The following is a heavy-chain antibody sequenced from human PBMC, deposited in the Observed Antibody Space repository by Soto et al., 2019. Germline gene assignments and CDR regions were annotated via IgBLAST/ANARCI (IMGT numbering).Heavy chain of an antibody. Sequence: QVQLVESGGGVVQPGRSLRLSCAASGFSFSSYTMHWVRQAPGKGLEWVAVISSDGRNKYYADPVKGRVTISRDNSKNTLYLQMNSLSSEDTAVYFCAREDISVMVTAPNFDFWGQGTLVTVSS. J-gene: IGHJ4*02. D-gene: IGHD2-21*02. V-gene: IGHV3-30*04. CDR1: GFSFSSYT. CDR3: AREDISVMVTAPNFDF. CDR2: ISSDGRNK.